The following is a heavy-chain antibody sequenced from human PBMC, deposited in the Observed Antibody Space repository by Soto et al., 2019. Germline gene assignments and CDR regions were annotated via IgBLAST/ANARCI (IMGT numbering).Heavy chain of an antibody. D-gene: IGHD6-13*01. V-gene: IGHV2-70*11. J-gene: IGHJ4*02. CDR1: GFSLSTSGMC. CDR2: IDWDDDK. Sequence: SGPTLVNPTQTLTLTCTFSGFSLSTSGMCVSWIRQPPGKALEWLARIDWDDDKYYSTSLKTRLTISKDTSKNQVVLTMTNMDPVDTATYYCARISFDSRSWHFDYWGQGTLVTVSS. CDR3: ARISFDSRSWHFDY.